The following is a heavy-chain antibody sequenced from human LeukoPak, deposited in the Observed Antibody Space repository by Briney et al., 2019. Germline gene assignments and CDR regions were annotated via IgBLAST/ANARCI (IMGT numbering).Heavy chain of an antibody. D-gene: IGHD3-22*01. CDR3: TRDTRATYYYDSSGYDY. Sequence: QTGGSLRPSCTASGFTFGDYAMSWFRQAPGKGLEWVGFIRSKAYGGTTEYAASVKGRFTISRDDSKSIAYLQMNSLKTEDTAVYYCTRDTRATYYYDSSGYDYWGQGTLVTVSS. V-gene: IGHV3-49*03. CDR2: IRSKAYGGTT. CDR1: GFTFGDYA. J-gene: IGHJ4*02.